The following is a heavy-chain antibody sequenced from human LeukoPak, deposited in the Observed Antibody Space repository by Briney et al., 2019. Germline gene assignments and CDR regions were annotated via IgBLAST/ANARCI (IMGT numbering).Heavy chain of an antibody. CDR2: IYYSGST. V-gene: IGHV4-39*01. CDR3: ARQFRPNYYGSGSRGNENWFDP. Sequence: SETLSLTCTVSGDSISSSSSYWGWIRQPPGEGLEWIGSIYYSGSTYYNTSLKSRVTISVDTSKNQFSLKLSSVTAADTAVYYCARQFRPNYYGSGSRGNENWFDPWGQGTLVTVSS. CDR1: GDSISSSSSY. J-gene: IGHJ5*02. D-gene: IGHD3-10*01.